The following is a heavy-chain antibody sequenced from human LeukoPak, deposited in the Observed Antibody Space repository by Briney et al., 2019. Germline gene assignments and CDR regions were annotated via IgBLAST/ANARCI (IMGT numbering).Heavy chain of an antibody. CDR3: LMTVVMWDY. J-gene: IGHJ4*02. V-gene: IGHV3-21*06. D-gene: IGHD3-22*01. CDR2: ITPTSSYS. Sequence: PGGSLRLSCAASGFTFSNFGMNWVRRAPGKGLEWVSHITPTSSYSDYADSVKGRFTISRDNAKSSLYLQMSSLRVEDTAIVRELMTVVMWDYWGQGTLVTVSS. CDR1: GFTFSNFG.